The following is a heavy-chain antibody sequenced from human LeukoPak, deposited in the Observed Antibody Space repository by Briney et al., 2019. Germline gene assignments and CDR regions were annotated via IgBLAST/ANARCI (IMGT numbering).Heavy chain of an antibody. J-gene: IGHJ4*02. CDR1: GDSISTYY. CDR2: IYYRVTS. D-gene: IGHD5-12*01. V-gene: IGHV4-59*01. Sequence: PSETLSLTCTVSGDSISTYYWSWIRQPPGKGLEWIGYIYYRVTSDYNPSLKSRVTMSVDMSTRQISLKLSSVTAADTAVYYCARLSGYDWESFYDYWGQGTLVTVSS. CDR3: ARLSGYDWESFYDY.